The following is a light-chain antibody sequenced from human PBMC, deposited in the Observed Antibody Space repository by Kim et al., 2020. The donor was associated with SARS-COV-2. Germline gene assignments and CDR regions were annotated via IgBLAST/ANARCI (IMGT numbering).Light chain of an antibody. Sequence: PGERATRSCRASQSVSSTYLAWYQQKPGQAPRLLIYGASTRATGIPDRFSGSGSGTDFTLTISRLETEDFAVYYCQQYGASQGFTFGPGTKVDIK. CDR3: QQYGASQGFT. CDR1: QSVSSTY. CDR2: GAS. V-gene: IGKV3-20*01. J-gene: IGKJ3*01.